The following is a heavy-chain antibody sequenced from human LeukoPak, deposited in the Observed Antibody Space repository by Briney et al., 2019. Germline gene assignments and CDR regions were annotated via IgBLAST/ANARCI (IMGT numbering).Heavy chain of an antibody. Sequence: GGSLRLSCAASGFTFSSYAMSWVRQAPGKGLEWVSSISGGGDSTYYADSVKGRFTISRDNSKNTLYLQMNSLRAEDTAIYYCAKEREAYCSGGSCYGSDKLFPADYWGQGSLVTVSS. CDR1: GFTFSSYA. CDR3: AKEREAYCSGGSCYGSDKLFPADY. V-gene: IGHV3-23*01. D-gene: IGHD2-15*01. J-gene: IGHJ4*02. CDR2: ISGGGDST.